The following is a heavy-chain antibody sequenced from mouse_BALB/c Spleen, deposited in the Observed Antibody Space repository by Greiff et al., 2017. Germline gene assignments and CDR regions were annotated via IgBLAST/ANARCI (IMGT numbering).Heavy chain of an antibody. CDR1: GFNIKDYY. J-gene: IGHJ4*01. Sequence: EVQLQQSGAELVRSGASVKLSCTASGFNIKDYYMHWVKQRPEQGLEWIGWIDPENGDTEYAPKFQGKATITADTSSNTAYLQLSSLTSEDTAVYYCAVDYPYYYAMDYWGQGTSVTVSS. CDR2: IDPENGDT. V-gene: IGHV14-4*02. CDR3: AVDYPYYYAMDY. D-gene: IGHD2-4*01.